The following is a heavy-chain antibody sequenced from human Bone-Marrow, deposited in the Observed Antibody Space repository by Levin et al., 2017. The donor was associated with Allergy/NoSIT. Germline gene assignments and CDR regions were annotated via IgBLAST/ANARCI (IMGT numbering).Heavy chain of an antibody. CDR1: RGSIRSGRYY. CDR3: ARDRLASLYYYSMDV. J-gene: IGHJ6*03. Sequence: SQTLSLTCSVSRGSIRSGRYYFTWVRQSAGKGLEWIGRIYTTGSTNYNPSLESRVTISRDTFKKEVYLTLSSVTAADTAVYYCARDRLASLYYYSMDVWGRGTTVIVSS. V-gene: IGHV4-61*02. CDR2: IYTTGST.